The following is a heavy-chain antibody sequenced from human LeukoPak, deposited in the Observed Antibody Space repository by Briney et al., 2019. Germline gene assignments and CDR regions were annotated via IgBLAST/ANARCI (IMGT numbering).Heavy chain of an antibody. J-gene: IGHJ3*02. CDR3: ARDLSSMVRDHDAFDI. CDR1: GFTFSSYS. V-gene: IGHV3-21*04. CDR2: ISSSSSYI. Sequence: GGSLRLSCAASGFTFSSYSMNWVRQAPGKGLEWVSSISSSSSYIYYADSVKGRFTISRDNAKNSLYLQMNSLRAEDTAVYYCARDLSSMVRDHDAFDIWGQGTMVTVSS. D-gene: IGHD3-10*01.